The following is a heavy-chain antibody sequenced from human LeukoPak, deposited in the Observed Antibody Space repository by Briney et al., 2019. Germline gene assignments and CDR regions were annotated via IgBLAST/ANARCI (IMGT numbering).Heavy chain of an antibody. Sequence: GGSLRLSCAASGFTFSSYGMTWVRQAPGKGLEWVSYISSSSSTIYYADSVKGRFTISRDNAKNSLYLQMNRLRAEDTAVYYCARDKEAGYYYDSSGYYPTGYYYMDVWGKGTTVTVSS. D-gene: IGHD3-22*01. CDR2: ISSSSSTI. CDR3: ARDKEAGYYYDSSGYYPTGYYYMDV. V-gene: IGHV3-48*01. J-gene: IGHJ6*03. CDR1: GFTFSSYG.